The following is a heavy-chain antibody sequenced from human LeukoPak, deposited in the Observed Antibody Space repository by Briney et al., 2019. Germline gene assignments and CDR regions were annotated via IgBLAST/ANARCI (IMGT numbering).Heavy chain of an antibody. CDR2: ISYDGSNK. CDR3: AYTLMGWLQFDY. J-gene: IGHJ4*02. Sequence: QTGGSLRLSCAASGFTFSSYGMHWVRQAPGKGLEWVAVISYDGSNKYYADSVKGRFTISRDNSKNTLYLQMNSLRAEDTAVYYCAYTLMGWLQFDYWGQGTLVTVSS. D-gene: IGHD5-24*01. CDR1: GFTFSSYG. V-gene: IGHV3-30*03.